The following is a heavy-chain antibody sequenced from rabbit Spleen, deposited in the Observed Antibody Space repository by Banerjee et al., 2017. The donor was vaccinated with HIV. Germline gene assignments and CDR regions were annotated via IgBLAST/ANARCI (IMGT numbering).Heavy chain of an antibody. V-gene: IGHV1S7*01. J-gene: IGHJ4*01. CDR2: IDPLFGST. Sequence: EESGGDLVKPGASLTLTCTASGIDFTRYGINWVRQAPGKGLEWIGYIDPLFGSTYYTSWVNGRFTISGHNAQNTLYLQLNSLTAADTATYFCARDRANIGGDYGPYYFDLWGQGTLVTVS. D-gene: IGHD2-1*01. CDR3: ARDRANIGGDYGPYYFDL. CDR1: GIDFTRYG.